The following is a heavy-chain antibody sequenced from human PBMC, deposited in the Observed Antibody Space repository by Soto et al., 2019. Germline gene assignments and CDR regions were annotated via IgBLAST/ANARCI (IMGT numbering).Heavy chain of an antibody. V-gene: IGHV3-33*06. CDR3: AKVDSSSWYGYYYYGMDV. J-gene: IGHJ6*02. Sequence: GGSLRLSCAASGFTFSSYGMHWVRQAPGKGLEWVAVIWYDGSNKYYADSVKGRFTISRDNSKNTLYLQMNSLRAEDTAVYYCAKVDSSSWYGYYYYGMDVWGQGTTVTVSS. CDR1: GFTFSSYG. D-gene: IGHD6-13*01. CDR2: IWYDGSNK.